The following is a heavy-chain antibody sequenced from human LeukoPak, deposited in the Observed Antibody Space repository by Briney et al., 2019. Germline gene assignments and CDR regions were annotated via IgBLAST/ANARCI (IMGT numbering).Heavy chain of an antibody. D-gene: IGHD3-3*01. J-gene: IGHJ6*02. V-gene: IGHV1-18*01. CDR2: ISAYNGNT. CDR1: GYTFTSYG. Sequence: ASVKVSCKASGYTFTSYGISWVRQAPGQGLEWMGWISAYNGNTNYAQKLQGRVTMTTDTSTSTAYMELRSLRSDDTAVYYCARALGVRFLEWLFFYYYGMDVWGQGTTVTVSS. CDR3: ARALGVRFLEWLFFYYYGMDV.